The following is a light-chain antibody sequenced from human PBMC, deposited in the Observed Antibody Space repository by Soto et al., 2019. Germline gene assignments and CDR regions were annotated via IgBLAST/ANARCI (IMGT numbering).Light chain of an antibody. CDR3: AAWNDSLRV. CDR2: RNN. V-gene: IGLV1-47*01. Sequence: QSVLTQPPSASGTPGQRVTISSSGSSSNIGSHSVFWYQHLPGTAPKLLISRNNQRPSGVPDRFSGPKSGTSASLAISGLRSEDESYYYCAAWNDSLRVFGTGTQLTVL. J-gene: IGLJ1*01. CDR1: SSNIGSHS.